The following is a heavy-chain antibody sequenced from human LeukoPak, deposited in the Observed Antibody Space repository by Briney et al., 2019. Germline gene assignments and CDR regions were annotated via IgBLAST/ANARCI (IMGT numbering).Heavy chain of an antibody. D-gene: IGHD3-22*01. CDR3: ARGTWGMVVVIGHFDY. V-gene: IGHV1-2*02. J-gene: IGHJ4*02. Sequence: GASVTVSCKASGYTFTGYYMHWVRQAPGQGLEWMGWINPNSGGTNYAQKFQGRVTMTRDTSISTAYMELSRLRSDDTAVYYCARGTWGMVVVIGHFDYWGQGTLVTVSS. CDR1: GYTFTGYY. CDR2: INPNSGGT.